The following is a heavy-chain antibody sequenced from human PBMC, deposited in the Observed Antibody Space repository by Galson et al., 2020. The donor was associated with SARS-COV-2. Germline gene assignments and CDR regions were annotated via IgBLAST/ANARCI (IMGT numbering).Heavy chain of an antibody. CDR1: GFSISTNS. Sequence: AGSLRLSCAVSGFSISTNSVNWVCQAPGKGMERVSYISTRSNYIYYADSVKGRLTISRDNAKNSLLLQMNSLRVEDTAVYYCASGGYTTGWGAFDIWGQGTKVTVSS. CDR2: ISTRSNYI. D-gene: IGHD2-8*02. J-gene: IGHJ3*02. CDR3: ASGGYTTGWGAFDI. V-gene: IGHV3-21*01.